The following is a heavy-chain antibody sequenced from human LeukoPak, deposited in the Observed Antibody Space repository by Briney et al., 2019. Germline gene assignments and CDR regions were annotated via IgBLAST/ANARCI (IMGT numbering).Heavy chain of an antibody. CDR3: ARGSGYFDWLSPSYYYGMDV. D-gene: IGHD3-9*01. CDR1: GYTFTGYY. Sequence: ASVKVSCKASGYTFTGYYMHWVRQAPGQGLEWMGWINPNSGGTNYAQKFQGRVTMTRDTSISTAYMELSRLRSDDTAVYYCARGSGYFDWLSPSYYYGMDVWGQGTTVTVSS. CDR2: INPNSGGT. V-gene: IGHV1-2*02. J-gene: IGHJ6*02.